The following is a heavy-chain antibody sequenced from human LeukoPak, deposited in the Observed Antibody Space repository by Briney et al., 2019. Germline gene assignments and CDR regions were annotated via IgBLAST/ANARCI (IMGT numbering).Heavy chain of an antibody. V-gene: IGHV3-30*18. J-gene: IGHJ4*02. D-gene: IGHD3-10*01. CDR1: GFTFSSYR. Sequence: GGSLRLSCVASGFTFSSYRMHWVRQAPGKGLEWVELISYDGSKRYYADSVKGRFTISRDNSKNTLYLQMNSLRAEDTAVYYCVKDWGSYYASGSSYFDYWGQGTLVTVSS. CDR3: VKDWGSYYASGSSYFDY. CDR2: ISYDGSKR.